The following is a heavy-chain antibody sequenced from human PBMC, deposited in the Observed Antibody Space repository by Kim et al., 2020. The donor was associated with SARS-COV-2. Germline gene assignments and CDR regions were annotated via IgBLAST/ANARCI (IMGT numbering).Heavy chain of an antibody. J-gene: IGHJ6*02. CDR1: GYTLTELS. Sequence: ASVKVSCKVSGYTLTELSMHWVRQAPGKGLEWMGGFDPEDGETIYAQKFQGRVTMTEDTSTDTAYMELSSLRSEDTAVYYCATEGRGSGSYSQYYYYGMDVWGQGTTVTVSS. D-gene: IGHD3-10*01. CDR3: ATEGRGSGSYSQYYYYGMDV. CDR2: FDPEDGET. V-gene: IGHV1-24*01.